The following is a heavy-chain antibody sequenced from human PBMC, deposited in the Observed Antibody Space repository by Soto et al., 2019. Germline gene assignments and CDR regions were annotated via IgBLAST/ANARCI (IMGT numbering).Heavy chain of an antibody. D-gene: IGHD5-18*01. CDR3: SKDGGYSYGSYYYYYYYMDV. CDR2: ISYDGSNK. J-gene: IGHJ6*03. Sequence: GGSLRLSCAASGFTFSSYGMHWVRQAPGKGLEWVAVISYDGSNKYYADSVKGRFTISRDNSKNTLYLQMNSLRAEDTAVYYCSKDGGYSYGSYYYYYYYMDVWGKGTTVTVSS. V-gene: IGHV3-30*18. CDR1: GFTFSSYG.